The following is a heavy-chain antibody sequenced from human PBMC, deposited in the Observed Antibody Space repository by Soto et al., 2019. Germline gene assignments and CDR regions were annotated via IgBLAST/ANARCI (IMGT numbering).Heavy chain of an antibody. J-gene: IGHJ4*02. CDR1: GFRFSDYA. CDR2: ISDGGRST. Sequence: GGSLRLSCGSSGFRFSDYAMGWVRQAPGKGLEWVSFISDGGRSTYYSDSEKGRFTVSRDSSKNTVYLPLHGLRAEDTAVYFCARTVDFWGRYSPLDYWGQGTLVTVSS. V-gene: IGHV3-23*01. CDR3: ARTVDFWGRYSPLDY. D-gene: IGHD3-3*01.